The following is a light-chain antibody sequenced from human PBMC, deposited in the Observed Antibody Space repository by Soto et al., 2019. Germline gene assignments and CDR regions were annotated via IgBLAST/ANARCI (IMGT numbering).Light chain of an antibody. Sequence: DLQMTQSPSSLSASVGDRVTITCRGSQGISSWLAWYQQKPGKAPRLLIYKASSLASGVPSRFGGSGSGTEFTLTISSLQPDDFATYYCQQYKTFGQGTRVEIK. CDR1: QGISSW. J-gene: IGKJ1*01. CDR2: KAS. CDR3: QQYKT. V-gene: IGKV1-5*03.